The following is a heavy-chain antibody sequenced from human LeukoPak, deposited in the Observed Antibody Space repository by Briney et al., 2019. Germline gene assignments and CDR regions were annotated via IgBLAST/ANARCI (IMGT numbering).Heavy chain of an antibody. J-gene: IGHJ6*03. CDR2: IYHSGST. CDR1: GGSISSSNW. V-gene: IGHV4-4*02. D-gene: IGHD3-3*01. Sequence: SGTLSLTCAVSGGSISSSNWWSWVRQPPGKGLEWIGEIYHSGSTNYNPSLKSRVTISVDKSKNQFSLKLSSVTAADTAVYYCARQKYDFWSGTPWYYYMDVWGKGTTVTVSS. CDR3: ARQKYDFWSGTPWYYYMDV.